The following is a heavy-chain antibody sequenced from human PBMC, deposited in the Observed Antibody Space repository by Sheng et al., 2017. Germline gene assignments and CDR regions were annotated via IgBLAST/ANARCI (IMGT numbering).Heavy chain of an antibody. D-gene: IGHD3-10*01. J-gene: IGHJ4*02. CDR2: LIPIFGTP. Sequence: EQLGQSGAEVRKPGSSVKVSCKASGGTFSSYAISWVRQAPGQGLEWLGGLIPIFGTPNYAQKFQGRVTITADESTSTAFMELSRLTSEDTAVYFCANGEYFFDYWGQGTLVTVSS. CDR1: GGTFSSYA. V-gene: IGHV1-69*01. CDR3: ANGEYFFDY.